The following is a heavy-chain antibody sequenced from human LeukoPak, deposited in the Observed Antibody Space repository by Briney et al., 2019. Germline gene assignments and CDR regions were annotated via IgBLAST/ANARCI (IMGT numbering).Heavy chain of an antibody. CDR1: GGSISSYY. D-gene: IGHD1-7*01. J-gene: IGHJ4*02. CDR3: ARGGGITGTTQDY. CDR2: IYYSGST. Sequence: PSETPSLTCTVSGGSISSYYWSWIRQPPGKGLEWIGHIYYSGSTNYNPSLKSRVTISVDTSKNQFSLKLSSVTAADTAVYYCARGGGITGTTQDYWGQGTLVTVSS. V-gene: IGHV4-59*01.